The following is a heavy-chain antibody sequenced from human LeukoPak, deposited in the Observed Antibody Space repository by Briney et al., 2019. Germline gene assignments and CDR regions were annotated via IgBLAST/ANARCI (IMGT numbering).Heavy chain of an antibody. CDR2: IYYSGST. V-gene: IGHV4-59*01. CDR1: GGSISSYY. CDR3: ASGGHGIRY. Sequence: SETLSLTCTVSGGSISSYYWSWIRQPPGKGLEWIGYIYYSGSTNYNPSLKSRVTISVDTSKNQFSLKLSSVTAADTAVYYCASGGHGIRYWGQGTLVTVSS. D-gene: IGHD1-14*01. J-gene: IGHJ4*02.